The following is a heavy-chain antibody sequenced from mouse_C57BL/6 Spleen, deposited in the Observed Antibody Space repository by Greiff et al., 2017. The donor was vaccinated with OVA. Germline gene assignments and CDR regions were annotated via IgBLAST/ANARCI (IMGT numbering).Heavy chain of an antibody. D-gene: IGHD1-1*01. CDR2: IYPGDGAT. V-gene: IGHV1-82*01. Sequence: QVQLQQSGPELVKPGASVKISCKASGYAFSSSWMNWVKQRPGKGLEWIGRIYPGDGATNYNGKFKGKATLTADKSSSTAYMQLSSLTSEDSAVYFCARSDYYGSYLDYWGQGTTLTVSS. CDR1: GYAFSSSW. J-gene: IGHJ2*01. CDR3: ARSDYYGSYLDY.